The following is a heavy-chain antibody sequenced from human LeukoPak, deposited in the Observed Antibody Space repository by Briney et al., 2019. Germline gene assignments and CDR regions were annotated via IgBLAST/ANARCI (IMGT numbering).Heavy chain of an antibody. CDR2: VNPKSGNT. V-gene: IGHV1-8*03. J-gene: IGHJ4*02. Sequence: GASVKVSCKASGYTFTSYGISWVRQAPGQGLEWMGWVNPKSGNTGYKQKFQARVTITRDTSITTAYMELRSLTSDDTAVYFCARGLPLGYCTYGVCYPPKHFDFWGQGTLVTVSS. CDR1: GYTFTSYG. D-gene: IGHD2-8*01. CDR3: ARGLPLGYCTYGVCYPPKHFDF.